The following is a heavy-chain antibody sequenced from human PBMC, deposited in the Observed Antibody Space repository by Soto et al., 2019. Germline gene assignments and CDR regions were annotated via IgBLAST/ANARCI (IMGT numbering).Heavy chain of an antibody. CDR3: ARDGLTFGGD. Sequence: EVQLLESGGGLVQPGGSLTLSRAAAGFTFGSFTLNWVRQAPGKCLEWVSSISSSSAYIYYAESVKGRFTISRDNARSTLYLQMNSLRLDDTAVYFCARDGLTFGGDWGQGTLVAVSS. D-gene: IGHD3-16*01. V-gene: IGHV3-21*02. J-gene: IGHJ4*02. CDR1: GFTFGSFT. CDR2: ISSSSAYI.